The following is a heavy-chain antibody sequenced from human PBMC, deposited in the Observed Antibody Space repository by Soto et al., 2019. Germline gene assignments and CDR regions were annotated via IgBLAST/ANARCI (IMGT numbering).Heavy chain of an antibody. CDR1: GLSLCTNLMR. J-gene: IGHJ4*02. CDR2: INWDDDE. CDR3: ARIRDSRYRYFDF. D-gene: IGHD3-22*01. Sequence: APTLANPTPTLTLTYTFSGLSLCTNLMRVHSIRPPPGKALEWLALINWDDDEYYNTPLKTRLTISKDTYKNQVVLTLTNMDPVETATYYCARIRDSRYRYFDFWGPGTLVTASS. V-gene: IGHV2-70*01.